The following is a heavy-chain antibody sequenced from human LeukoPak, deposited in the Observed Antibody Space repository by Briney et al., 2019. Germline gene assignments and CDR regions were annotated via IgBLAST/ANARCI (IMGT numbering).Heavy chain of an antibody. CDR3: ARDAGGVVDY. Sequence: GGSLRLSCAASGFTFSTYSVNWVRQAPGKGLEWVSYISSSSSTTYYADSVKGRFTISRDNAKNSLYLQMNSLRAEDTAVYYCARDAGGVVDYWGQGTLVTVSS. J-gene: IGHJ4*02. V-gene: IGHV3-48*01. CDR1: GFTFSTYS. CDR2: ISSSSSTT. D-gene: IGHD3-16*01.